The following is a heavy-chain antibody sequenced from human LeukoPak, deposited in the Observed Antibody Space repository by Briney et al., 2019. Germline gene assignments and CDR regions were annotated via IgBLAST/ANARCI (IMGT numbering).Heavy chain of an antibody. CDR3: ARTGEQYYYDSSGYQGYYFDY. D-gene: IGHD3-22*01. CDR1: GGSISSGGYY. J-gene: IGHJ4*02. Sequence: SQTLSLTCTVSGGSISSGGYYWSWIRQPPGKGLEWIGYIYHSGSTYYNPSLKSRVTISVDRSKNQFSLKLSSVTAADTAVYYCARTGEQYYYDSSGYQGYYFDYWGQGTLVTVSS. CDR2: IYHSGST. V-gene: IGHV4-30-2*01.